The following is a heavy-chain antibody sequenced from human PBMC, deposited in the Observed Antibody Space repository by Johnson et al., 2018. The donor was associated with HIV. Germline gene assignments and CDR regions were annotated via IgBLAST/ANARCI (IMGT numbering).Heavy chain of an antibody. CDR2: TWFDGTNQ. Sequence: VQLVESGGGLVKPGGSLRLSCVVSGFTFSNAWMSWVLQAPGKGLEWVATTWFDGTNQYYADSVKGRSTISRDNFKKTVHLQMNSLRAEDTAVYYCAKGTSRGWADAFDVWGQGTMVTVSS. CDR3: AKGTSRGWADAFDV. D-gene: IGHD6-19*01. CDR1: GFTFSNAW. V-gene: IGHV3-33*08. J-gene: IGHJ3*01.